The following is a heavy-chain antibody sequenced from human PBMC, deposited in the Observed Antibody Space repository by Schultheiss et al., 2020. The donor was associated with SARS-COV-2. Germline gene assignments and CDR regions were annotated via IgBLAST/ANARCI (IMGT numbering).Heavy chain of an antibody. CDR2: INAGNGNT. Sequence: ASVKVSCKASGYTFTSYAMHWVRQAPGQRLEWMGWINAGNGNTNYAQKFQERVTMTRDMSTSTANMALSSLRYEDTAVYYCAKYRGWYARPPLLFDYWGQGILVTVSS. D-gene: IGHD6-19*01. J-gene: IGHJ4*02. CDR1: GYTFTSYA. CDR3: AKYRGWYARPPLLFDY. V-gene: IGHV1-3*01.